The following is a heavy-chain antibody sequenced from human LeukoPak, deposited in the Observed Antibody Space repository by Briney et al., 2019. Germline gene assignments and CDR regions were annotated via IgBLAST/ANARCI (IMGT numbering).Heavy chain of an antibody. D-gene: IGHD3-22*01. Sequence: SETLSLTCAVYGGSFSGYYWSWIRQPPGKGLEWIGEINHSGSTNYNPSLKSRVTISVDTSKNQFSLKLSSVTAADTAVYYCATPHYDSSGYYNYWGQGTLVTASS. J-gene: IGHJ4*02. CDR1: GGSFSGYY. V-gene: IGHV4-34*01. CDR3: ATPHYDSSGYYNY. CDR2: INHSGST.